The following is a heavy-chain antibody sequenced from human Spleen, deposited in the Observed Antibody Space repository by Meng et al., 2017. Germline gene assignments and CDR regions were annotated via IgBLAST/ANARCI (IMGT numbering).Heavy chain of an antibody. D-gene: IGHD5/OR15-5a*01. CDR3: ARDLSNEGSYFYYGMDV. Sequence: GESLKISCAASGFTFSSYEMNWVRQAPGKGLEWVSYISSSGSTIYYADSVKGRFTISRDNAKNSLYLQMNSLRAEDTAVYYCARDLSNEGSYFYYGMDVWGQGTTVTVSS. CDR1: GFTFSSYE. V-gene: IGHV3-48*03. J-gene: IGHJ6*02. CDR2: ISSSGSTI.